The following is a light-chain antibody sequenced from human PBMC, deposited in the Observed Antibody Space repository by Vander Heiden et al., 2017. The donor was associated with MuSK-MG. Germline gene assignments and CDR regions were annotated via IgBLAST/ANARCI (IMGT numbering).Light chain of an antibody. CDR2: AVS. Sequence: DIQMTQSPSSLSASVGDRVTITCRASQDIHNHLAWFQQKPGKAPKSLIYAVSSSQSGVPSKFSGSASATDFTLTISILPPEDFATYYCLREDAYPYTFGHRTKLDIK. CDR1: QDIHNH. V-gene: IGKV1-16*02. CDR3: LREDAYPYT. J-gene: IGKJ2*01.